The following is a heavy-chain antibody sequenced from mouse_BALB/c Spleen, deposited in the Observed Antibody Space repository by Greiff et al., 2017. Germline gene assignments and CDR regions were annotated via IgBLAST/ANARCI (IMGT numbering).Heavy chain of an antibody. Sequence: EVKLVESGAELVRPGALVKLSCKASGFNIKDYYMHWVKQRPEQGLEWIGWIDPENGNTIYDPKFQGKASITADTSSNTAYLQLSSLTSEDTAVYYCARKDYGKGMDYWGQGTSVTVSS. V-gene: IGHV14-1*02. J-gene: IGHJ4*01. D-gene: IGHD2-1*01. CDR2: IDPENGNT. CDR1: GFNIKDYY. CDR3: ARKDYGKGMDY.